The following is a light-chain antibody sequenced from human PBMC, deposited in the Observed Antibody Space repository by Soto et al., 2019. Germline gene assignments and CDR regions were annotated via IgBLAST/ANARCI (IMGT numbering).Light chain of an antibody. V-gene: IGKV3-20*01. CDR2: GASN. CDR1: QSVSRNY. CDR3: QQYGTSPQT. J-gene: IGKJ1*01. Sequence: EVVLTQSPGTLSLSPVERATLSCKASQSVSRNYFAWYQQKPGQAPRLLISGASNSRATGVPDRFSGGGSGTDFILTISRLEPEDFAVYFCQQYGTSPQTFGQGTKVEIK.